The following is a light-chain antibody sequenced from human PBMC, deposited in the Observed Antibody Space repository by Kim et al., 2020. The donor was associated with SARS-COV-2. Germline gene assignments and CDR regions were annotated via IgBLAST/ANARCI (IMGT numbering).Light chain of an antibody. CDR2: GAS. CDR3: QQYYNWPLT. CDR1: QSVSSN. V-gene: IGKV3D-15*01. J-gene: IGKJ5*01. Sequence: EIVMTQSPATLSVSPGEGATLSCRASQSVSSNLAWYQQKPGQAPRLLIYGASTRATGIPARFSGSGSWTDFTLSISSLQSEDFAVYYCQQYYNWPLTFGQGTRLEIK.